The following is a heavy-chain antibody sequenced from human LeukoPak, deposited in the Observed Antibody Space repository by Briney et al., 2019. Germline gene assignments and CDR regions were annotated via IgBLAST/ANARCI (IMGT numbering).Heavy chain of an antibody. Sequence: SETLSLTCTVSGGSISSGGYYWSWIRQHPGKGLEWIGYIYYSGTTYYNPSLKSRVSISVDTSKNQFSLKLSSVTAADTAVYYCARNPPATAPFDYWGQGTLVTVSS. D-gene: IGHD5-12*01. J-gene: IGHJ4*02. V-gene: IGHV4-31*03. CDR1: GGSISSGGYY. CDR2: IYYSGTT. CDR3: ARNPPATAPFDY.